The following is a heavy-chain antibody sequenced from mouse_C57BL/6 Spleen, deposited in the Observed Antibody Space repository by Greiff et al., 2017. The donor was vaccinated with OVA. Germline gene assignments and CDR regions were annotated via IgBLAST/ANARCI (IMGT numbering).Heavy chain of an antibody. CDR2: IDPENGDT. Sequence: EVQLQQSGAELVRPGASVKLSCTASGFNFKDDYMHWVKQRPEQGLEWIGWIDPENGDTEYASKFQGKATITADTSSNTAYLQLSSLTSEDTAVYYCTTVYYFDYWGQGTTLTVSS. J-gene: IGHJ2*01. CDR1: GFNFKDDY. V-gene: IGHV14-4*01. CDR3: TTVYYFDY.